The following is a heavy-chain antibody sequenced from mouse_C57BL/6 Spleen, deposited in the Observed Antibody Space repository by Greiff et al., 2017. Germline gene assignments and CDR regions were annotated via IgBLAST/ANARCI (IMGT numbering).Heavy chain of an antibody. CDR2: IYPGGGYT. CDR3: ARLTTSVGAMDY. D-gene: IGHD1-1*01. Sequence: QVQLQQPGAELVRPGTSVKLSCKASGYTFTNYWIGWAKQRPGHGLEWIGGIYPGGGYTNYNEKFKGKATLTADKPSSTAYMQLSSLTSEDSAIYYCARLTTSVGAMDYWGQGTSVTVSS. J-gene: IGHJ4*01. CDR1: GYTFTNYW. V-gene: IGHV1-63*01.